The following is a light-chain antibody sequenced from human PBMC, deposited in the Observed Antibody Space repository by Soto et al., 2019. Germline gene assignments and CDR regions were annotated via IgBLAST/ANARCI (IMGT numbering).Light chain of an antibody. CDR1: QSVNSN. CDR3: LQYNKWPPFT. J-gene: IGKJ3*01. Sequence: EIVMTQSPATLSVSPGERATLSCRASQSVNSNLAWYQKRPGQPPRLLIYDAFTRATGTPGRFSGSGSGTEFTLTIDSLQSADFAVYYCLQYNKWPPFTFGPGTKVDIK. CDR2: DAF. V-gene: IGKV3-15*01.